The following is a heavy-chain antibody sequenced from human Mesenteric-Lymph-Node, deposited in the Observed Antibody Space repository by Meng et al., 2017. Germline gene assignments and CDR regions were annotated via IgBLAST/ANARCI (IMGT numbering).Heavy chain of an antibody. CDR2: ISNDGSRI. V-gene: IGHV3-74*02. Sequence: EVVLVGAGGGLVQPGGSLRLSCAASGFTFSSYAMSWVRQAPGKGLVWVSRISNDGSRIDYADSVKGRFTISRDNANNTLFLQMNSLRAEDTAVYYCVRRGDWEVGVDRWFDQWGQGTLVTVSS. CDR1: GFTFSSYA. D-gene: IGHD1-26*01. CDR3: VRRGDWEVGVDRWFDQ. J-gene: IGHJ5*02.